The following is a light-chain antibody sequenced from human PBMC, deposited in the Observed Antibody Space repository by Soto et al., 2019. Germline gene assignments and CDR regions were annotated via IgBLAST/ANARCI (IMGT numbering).Light chain of an antibody. V-gene: IGKV3-11*01. CDR3: QQRSNWPPYT. CDR1: QSVSSY. Sequence: EIVLTQSPATLSLSPGERATLSCRASQSVSSYLAWYQQKPGQAPRLLIYDASNRATGIPARFSGSGSGTAFTLTISSLELEDFAVYYCQQRSNWPPYTFGQGTKLEIK. CDR2: DAS. J-gene: IGKJ2*01.